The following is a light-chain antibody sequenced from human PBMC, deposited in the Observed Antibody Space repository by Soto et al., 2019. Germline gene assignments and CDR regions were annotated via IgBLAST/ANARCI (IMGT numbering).Light chain of an antibody. J-gene: IGKJ1*01. CDR2: GAS. V-gene: IGKV3-15*01. Sequence: EIVMTQSPATLSVSPWERATLSCRASQSVSTNLAWYQQKPGQAPRLLIYGASTRATGIPARFRGSGSGTEFTLTISALQSEDFAVYYCQHYNNWPPWTFGQGTKVDIK. CDR1: QSVSTN. CDR3: QHYNNWPPWT.